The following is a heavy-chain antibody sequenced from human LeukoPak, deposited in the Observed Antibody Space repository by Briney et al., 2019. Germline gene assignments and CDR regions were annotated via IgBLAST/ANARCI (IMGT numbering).Heavy chain of an antibody. CDR2: IIPILGIA. V-gene: IGHV1-69*04. Sequence: SVKVSCKASGGTFSSYAISWVRQAPGQGLERMGRIIPILGIANYAQKFQGRVTITADKSTSTAYMELSSLRSEDTAVYYCARDPLYGMDVWGQGTTVTVSS. CDR1: GGTFSSYA. J-gene: IGHJ6*02. CDR3: ARDPLYGMDV.